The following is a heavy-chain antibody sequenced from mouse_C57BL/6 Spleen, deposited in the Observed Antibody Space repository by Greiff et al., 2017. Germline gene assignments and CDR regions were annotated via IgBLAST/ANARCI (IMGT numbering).Heavy chain of an antibody. Sequence: EVKLMESGGGLVQSGRSLRLSCATSGFTFSDFYMEWVRQAPGKGLEWIAASRNKANDYTTEYRASVKGRFIVSRDTSQSILYLQMNALRAEDTAIYYCARDADYYGSSYGYFDVWGTGTTVTVSS. CDR1: GFTFSDFY. D-gene: IGHD1-1*01. CDR3: ARDADYYGSSYGYFDV. J-gene: IGHJ1*03. CDR2: SRNKANDYTT. V-gene: IGHV7-1*01.